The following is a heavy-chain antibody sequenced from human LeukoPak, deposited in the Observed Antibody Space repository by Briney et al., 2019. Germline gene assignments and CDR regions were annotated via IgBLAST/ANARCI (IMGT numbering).Heavy chain of an antibody. D-gene: IGHD6-13*01. CDR1: GFTFTSYY. Sequence: ASVKVSCKASGFTFTSYYIHWMRQAPGQGLEWMGWINTNTGNPTYAQGFTGRFVFSLDTSVSTAYLQISSLKAEDTAVYYCARGLDSSSWYGGIWFDPWGQGTLVTVSS. CDR3: ARGLDSSSWYGGIWFDP. V-gene: IGHV7-4-1*02. J-gene: IGHJ5*02. CDR2: INTNTGNP.